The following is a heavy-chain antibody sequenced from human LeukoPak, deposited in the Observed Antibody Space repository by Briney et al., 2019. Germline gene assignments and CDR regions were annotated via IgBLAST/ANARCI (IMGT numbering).Heavy chain of an antibody. Sequence: SETLSLTCTVSGGSISSYYWSWIRQPPGKGLEWIGYIYYSGSTNYNPSLKSRVTISVDTSKNQFSLKLSSVTAADTAVYYCARLHSVEGFDYWGQGTQVTVSS. CDR2: IYYSGST. J-gene: IGHJ4*02. D-gene: IGHD5/OR15-5a*01. V-gene: IGHV4-59*01. CDR3: ARLHSVEGFDY. CDR1: GGSISSYY.